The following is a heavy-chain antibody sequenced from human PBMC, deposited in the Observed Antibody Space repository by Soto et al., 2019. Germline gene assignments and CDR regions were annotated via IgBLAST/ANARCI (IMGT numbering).Heavy chain of an antibody. CDR1: GFTFSSHS. CDR3: AKEIAPSGMDV. J-gene: IGHJ6*02. CDR2: IWYDGSVK. V-gene: IGHV3-33*06. Sequence: PGGSLRLSCAASGFTFSSHSMHWVRQAPGKGLEWVAVIWYDGSVKYYAGSVKGRFTVSRDNSKSTLYLQMNSLRADDTAVYYCAKEIAPSGMDVWGQGTTVTVSS. D-gene: IGHD6-13*01.